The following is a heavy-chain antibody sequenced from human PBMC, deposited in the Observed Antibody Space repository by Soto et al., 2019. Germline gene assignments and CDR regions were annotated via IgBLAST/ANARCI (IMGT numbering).Heavy chain of an antibody. V-gene: IGHV3-9*01. Sequence: PGWSVRLSSASSVVTFDDYAMHWVRQDPGKGLEWVSGISWNSGIIIYADSVKGRFTISRDNAKNSLFLQMDSLRAEDTALYYCVKDRDVGVHGDAFDMWAQGTVVTLSS. CDR1: VVTFDDYA. D-gene: IGHD1-26*01. J-gene: IGHJ3*02. CDR3: VKDRDVGVHGDAFDM. CDR2: ISWNSGII.